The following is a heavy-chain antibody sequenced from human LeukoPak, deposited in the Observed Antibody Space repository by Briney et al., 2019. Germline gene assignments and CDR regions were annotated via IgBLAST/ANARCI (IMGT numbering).Heavy chain of an antibody. CDR3: AKGRTYYDILTGYN. D-gene: IGHD3-9*01. V-gene: IGHV3-30*18. J-gene: IGHJ4*02. CDR2: ISYDGSNK. CDR1: GFTFSSYG. Sequence: GRSLRLSCAASGFTFSSYGMHWVRQAPGTGLEWVAVISYDGSNKYYADSVKGRFTISRDNSKNTLYLQMNSLRAEDTAVYYCAKGRTYYDILTGYNWGQGTLVTVSS.